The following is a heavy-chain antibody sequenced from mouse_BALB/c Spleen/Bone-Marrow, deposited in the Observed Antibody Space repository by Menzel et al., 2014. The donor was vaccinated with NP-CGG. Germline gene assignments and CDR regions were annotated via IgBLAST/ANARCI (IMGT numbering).Heavy chain of an antibody. CDR2: ISGGGNS. V-gene: IGHV5-6-5*01. Sequence: EVNVVDSGGGLVKPGGSLKLSCAASGFSFSSYAVSWVRQTPEKRLEWVASISGGGNSYHSDNMKGRFTISRDNARNILYLQMSSLRSEDTAMYYCARARGVTTATPYYFDYWGQGTALTVSS. CDR3: ARARGVTTATPYYFDY. D-gene: IGHD1-2*01. CDR1: GFSFSSYA. J-gene: IGHJ2*01.